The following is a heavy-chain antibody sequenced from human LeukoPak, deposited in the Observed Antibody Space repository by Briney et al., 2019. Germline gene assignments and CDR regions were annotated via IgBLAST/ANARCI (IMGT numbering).Heavy chain of an antibody. CDR3: ARGTGTTAYFDY. CDR2: ISGSSGYT. CDR1: GFTFSDYY. D-gene: IGHD1-1*01. J-gene: IGHJ4*02. Sequence: GSLRLSCAASGFTFSDYYMSWVRQAPGKGLEWVSYISGSSGYTKYADSVKGRFTISRDNAKNSLYLQVNSLRAEDTAVYYCARGTGTTAYFDYWGQGTPVTVSS. V-gene: IGHV3-11*06.